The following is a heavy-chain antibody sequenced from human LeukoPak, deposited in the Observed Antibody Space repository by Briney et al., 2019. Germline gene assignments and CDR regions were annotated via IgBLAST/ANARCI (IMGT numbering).Heavy chain of an antibody. D-gene: IGHD4-11*01. CDR2: IYTSGST. Sequence: KASETLSLTCTVSGGSISSYYWSWIRQPAGKGLEWIGRIYTSGSTTYNPSLKSRVTLSVDTSKNQFSLKVTSVTAADTAVYYCAKDLDYTTYGYYFDYWGQGTLVTVSS. V-gene: IGHV4-4*07. CDR3: AKDLDYTTYGYYFDY. J-gene: IGHJ4*02. CDR1: GGSISSYY.